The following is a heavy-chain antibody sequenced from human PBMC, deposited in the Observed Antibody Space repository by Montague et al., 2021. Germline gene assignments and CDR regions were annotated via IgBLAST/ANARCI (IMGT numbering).Heavy chain of an antibody. Sequence: SETLSLTCSVSGDSISSYEYYWTWIRQPAGRGLEWIGRVYKRGDTNTNPSLRSRLTLSVDTSKNPFSLTLTSVTAADTALYFCARDSPVVEPWVGEHKGAFDIWGQGTTVTVSS. CDR2: VYKRGDT. CDR1: GDSISSYEYY. D-gene: IGHD3-10*01. CDR3: ARDSPVVEPWVGEHKGAFDI. J-gene: IGHJ3*02. V-gene: IGHV4-4*07.